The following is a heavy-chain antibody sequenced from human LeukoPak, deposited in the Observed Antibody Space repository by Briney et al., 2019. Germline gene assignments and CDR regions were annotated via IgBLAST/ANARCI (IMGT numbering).Heavy chain of an antibody. Sequence: GASVKVSCKASGYTFTSYGISWVRQAPGQGLEWMGWISAYNGNTNYAQKLQGRVTMTTDTSTSTAYMELRSLRSDDTAVYYCARAGYSSSWYLYYYYYMDVWGKGTTVTISS. CDR2: ISAYNGNT. CDR3: ARAGYSSSWYLYYYYYMDV. CDR1: GYTFTSYG. D-gene: IGHD6-13*01. V-gene: IGHV1-18*01. J-gene: IGHJ6*03.